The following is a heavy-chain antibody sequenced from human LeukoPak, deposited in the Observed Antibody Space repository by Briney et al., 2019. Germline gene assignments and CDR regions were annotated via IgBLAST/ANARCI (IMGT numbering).Heavy chain of an antibody. D-gene: IGHD4/OR15-4a*01. CDR2: INQSGST. V-gene: IGHV4-34*01. Sequence: PSETLSLTCTASGGSLSPYYWSWIRQPPGGGLEWLGEINQSGSTNYNPSLKSRVTISVEKFKNQFSLKLSSGTAAETAVYYCASLGGLDYEGHCYPDFDHWGQGTLVTVSS. CDR1: GGSLSPYY. J-gene: IGHJ4*02. CDR3: ASLGGLDYEGHCYPDFDH.